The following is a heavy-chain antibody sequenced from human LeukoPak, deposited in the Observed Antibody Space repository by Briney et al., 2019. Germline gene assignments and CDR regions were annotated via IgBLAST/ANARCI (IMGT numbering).Heavy chain of an antibody. CDR3: TTNLLWFGELSIYPSDLGDY. CDR1: GFTFSNAW. Sequence: MSGGSLRLSCAASGFTFSNAWMSWVRQAPGKGLEWVGRIKSKTDGGTTDYAAPVKGRFTISRDDSKNTLYLQMNSLKTEDTAVYYCTTNLLWFGELSIYPSDLGDYWGQGTLVTVSS. D-gene: IGHD3-10*01. V-gene: IGHV3-15*01. CDR2: IKSKTDGGTT. J-gene: IGHJ4*02.